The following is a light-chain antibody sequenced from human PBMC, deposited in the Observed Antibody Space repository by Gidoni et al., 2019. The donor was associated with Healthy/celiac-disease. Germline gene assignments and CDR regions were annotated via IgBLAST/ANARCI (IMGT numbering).Light chain of an antibody. V-gene: IGKV1-33*01. CDR3: QQYDNLPRT. Sequence: DIQMTQSPSSLSASVGDRVTITCQASQDISNYLNWYQQKPGKAPKLLIYDASNLETGVPSRFSRSGSGTDFTFTISSLQPEDIATYYCQQYDNLPRTFXQXTKLXIK. J-gene: IGKJ2*01. CDR2: DAS. CDR1: QDISNY.